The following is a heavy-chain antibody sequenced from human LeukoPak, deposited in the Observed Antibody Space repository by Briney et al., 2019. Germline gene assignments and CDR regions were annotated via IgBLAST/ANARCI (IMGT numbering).Heavy chain of an antibody. J-gene: IGHJ4*02. Sequence: GGSLRLSCAASGFTFSSYSMNWVRQAPGRGLEWVSYISSSSSSIYYADSVKGRFTISRDNAKNSLYLQMNSLRAEDTAVYYCAREPYSYGFDYWGQGTLVTVSS. CDR2: ISSSSSSI. CDR1: GFTFSSYS. V-gene: IGHV3-48*01. D-gene: IGHD5-18*01. CDR3: AREPYSYGFDY.